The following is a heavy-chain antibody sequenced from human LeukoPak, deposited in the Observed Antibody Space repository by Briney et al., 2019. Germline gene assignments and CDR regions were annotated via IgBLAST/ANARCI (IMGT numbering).Heavy chain of an antibody. V-gene: IGHV4-4*02. CDR1: VGSINSSKW. Sequence: PSETLSLTCTVSVGSINSSKWWSWVRQPPGKGLEWIGEIYHSGSTNYNPSLKSRVSISLDKSTNQFSLKLTSVTAADTAVFYCASRSLAGFYSLGFGIWGQGTVVTVSS. D-gene: IGHD3-9*01. CDR2: IYHSGST. CDR3: ASRSLAGFYSLGFGI. J-gene: IGHJ3*02.